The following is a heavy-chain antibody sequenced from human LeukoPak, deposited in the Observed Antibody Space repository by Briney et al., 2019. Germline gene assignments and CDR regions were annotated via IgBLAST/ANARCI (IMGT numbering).Heavy chain of an antibody. Sequence: GASVKVSCKAAGYTFTTYNINWVRQAPGQGLEWMGWISGYNGNTNYAQKLQGRVTMTTDTSTNTAYMELRSLRSDDTAVYYCARDLKYNILTGFRSSFGFDPWGQGTLVTVSS. V-gene: IGHV1-18*01. D-gene: IGHD3-9*01. CDR1: GYTFTTYN. J-gene: IGHJ5*02. CDR3: ARDLKYNILTGFRSSFGFDP. CDR2: ISGYNGNT.